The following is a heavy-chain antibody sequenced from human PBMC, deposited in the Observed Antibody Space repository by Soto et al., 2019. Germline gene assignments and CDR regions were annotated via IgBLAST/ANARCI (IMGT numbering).Heavy chain of an antibody. V-gene: IGHV1-2*02. Sequence: ASGKVSCKASGYTFTGYYMHCVRQAPGQGLEWMGWINPNSGGTNYAQKFQGRVTMTRDTSISTAYMELSRLRSDDTAVYYCARGGAARAYYYYGMDVWGQGTTVTVSS. CDR2: INPNSGGT. CDR3: ARGGAARAYYYYGMDV. CDR1: GYTFTGYY. J-gene: IGHJ6*02. D-gene: IGHD6-6*01.